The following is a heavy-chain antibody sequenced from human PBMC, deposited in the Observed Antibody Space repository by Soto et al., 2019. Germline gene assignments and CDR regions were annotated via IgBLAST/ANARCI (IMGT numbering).Heavy chain of an antibody. CDR3: TVDSMRPY. J-gene: IGHJ4*02. V-gene: IGHV3-15*01. CDR1: GFTASNFW. CDR2: IKRESEGGTA. Sequence: GGSLRLSCAASGFTASNFWMSWVRQAPGKGLEWIALIKRESEGGTADFAPLVKGRFTISRDDLKNTLYLDMNSLKTEGTAVYYCTVDSMRPYWGQGTMVTVSS.